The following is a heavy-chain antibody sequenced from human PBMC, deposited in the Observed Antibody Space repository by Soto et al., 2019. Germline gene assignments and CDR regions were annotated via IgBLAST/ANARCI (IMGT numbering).Heavy chain of an antibody. CDR3: VRDRIGYGDHDLFDP. J-gene: IGHJ5*02. D-gene: IGHD4-17*01. CDR2: ISACNGNT. Sequence: GASVKVSCKASGYTFTSYGISWVRQAPGQGLEWMGWISACNGNTNYAQKLQGRVTMTTDTSTSTAYMELRSLRSDDTAVYYCVRDRIGYGDHDLFDPWGQGTLVIVSS. V-gene: IGHV1-18*01. CDR1: GYTFTSYG.